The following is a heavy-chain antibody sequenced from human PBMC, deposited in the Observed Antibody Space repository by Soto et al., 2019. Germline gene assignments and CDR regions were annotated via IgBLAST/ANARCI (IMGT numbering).Heavy chain of an antibody. CDR1: GGSFSGYY. J-gene: IGHJ4*02. V-gene: IGHV4-34*01. CDR3: ARGSDAAAGAFDY. Sequence: SETLSLTCAVYGGSFSGYYWSWIRQPPGKGLEWIGEINHSGSTNYNPSLKSRVTISVDTSKNQFSLKLSSVTAADTAVYYCARGSDAAAGAFDYWGQGTLVTVSS. D-gene: IGHD6-13*01. CDR2: INHSGST.